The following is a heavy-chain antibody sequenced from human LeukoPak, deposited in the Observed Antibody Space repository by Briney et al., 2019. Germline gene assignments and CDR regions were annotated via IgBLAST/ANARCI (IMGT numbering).Heavy chain of an antibody. CDR2: IYYSGST. Sequence: YPSETLSLTCTVSGGSISSYYWSWIRQPPGKGLEWIGYIYYSGSTNYNPSLKSRVTISVDTSKNQFSLKLSSVTAADTAVYYCARVASMAAAVDYWGQGTLVTVSS. CDR3: ARVASMAAAVDY. CDR1: GGSISSYY. J-gene: IGHJ4*02. V-gene: IGHV4-59*01. D-gene: IGHD6-13*01.